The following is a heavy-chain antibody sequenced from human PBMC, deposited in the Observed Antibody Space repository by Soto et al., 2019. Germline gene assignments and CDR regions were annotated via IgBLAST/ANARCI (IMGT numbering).Heavy chain of an antibody. Sequence: GASVKVSCKASGYTFTSYAMHWVRQAPGQRLEWMGWINAGNGNTKYSQKFQGRVTITRDTSASTAYMELSSLRSEDTAVYYCARGRSGSYFPNWFDPWGQGTLVTVSS. CDR3: ARGRSGSYFPNWFDP. CDR2: INAGNGNT. V-gene: IGHV1-3*01. CDR1: GYTFTSYA. D-gene: IGHD1-26*01. J-gene: IGHJ5*02.